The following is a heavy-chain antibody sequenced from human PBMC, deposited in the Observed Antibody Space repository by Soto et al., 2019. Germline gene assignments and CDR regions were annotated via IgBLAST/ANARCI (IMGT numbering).Heavy chain of an antibody. CDR3: ARDIMTTVTIMDV. Sequence: QVQLVESGGGVVQPGRSLRLSCAASGFTFSSYGMHWVRQAPGKGLEWVAVIWYDGSNKYYADSVKGRFTISRDNSKNTLYLQMNSLRAEDTAVYYCARDIMTTVTIMDVWGQGTTVTVSS. D-gene: IGHD4-17*01. J-gene: IGHJ6*02. CDR2: IWYDGSNK. CDR1: GFTFSSYG. V-gene: IGHV3-33*01.